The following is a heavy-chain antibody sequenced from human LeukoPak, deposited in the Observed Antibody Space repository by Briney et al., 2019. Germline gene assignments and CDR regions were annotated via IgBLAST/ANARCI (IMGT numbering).Heavy chain of an antibody. D-gene: IGHD3-10*01. CDR3: ARDLWFGEPPHAFDI. Sequence: SETLSLTCTVSGGSISSSSYYWGWIRQTPGKGLEWIGSTYYSGSTYYNPSLKSRVTISVDTSKNQFSLKLSSVTAADTAVYYCARDLWFGEPPHAFDIWGQGTMVTVSS. CDR1: GGSISSSSYY. J-gene: IGHJ3*02. CDR2: TYYSGST. V-gene: IGHV4-39*07.